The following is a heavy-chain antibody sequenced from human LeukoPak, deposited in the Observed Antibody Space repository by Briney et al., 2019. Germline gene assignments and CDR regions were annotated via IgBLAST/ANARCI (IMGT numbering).Heavy chain of an antibody. CDR1: GFTFSSYS. CDR3: ATLGGISARPWDY. D-gene: IGHD6-6*01. Sequence: GGSLRLSCAASGFTFSSYSMNWVRQAPGKGLEWVSSISSSSSYIYYADSVKGRFTISRDNAKNSLYLQMNSLRAEDTAVYYCATLGGISARPWDYWGQGTLVTVSS. CDR2: ISSSSSYI. J-gene: IGHJ4*02. V-gene: IGHV3-21*01.